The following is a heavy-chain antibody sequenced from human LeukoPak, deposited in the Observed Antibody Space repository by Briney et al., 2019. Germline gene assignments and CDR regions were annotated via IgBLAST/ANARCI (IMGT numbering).Heavy chain of an antibody. J-gene: IGHJ4*02. CDR2: INPNSGGT. Sequence: GASVKVSCKASGYTFTGYYMHWVRQAPGQGLEWMGWINPNSGGTKYAHQFQGRVTMTRDTSISTAYMELRSLRSDDTAVYYCARDRLGSGYDNDYWGQGTLVTVSS. CDR1: GYTFTGYY. D-gene: IGHD5-12*01. CDR3: ARDRLGSGYDNDY. V-gene: IGHV1-2*02.